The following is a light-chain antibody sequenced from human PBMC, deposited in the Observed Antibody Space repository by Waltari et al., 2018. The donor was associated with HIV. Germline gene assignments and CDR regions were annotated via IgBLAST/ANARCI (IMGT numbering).Light chain of an antibody. Sequence: QSVLNQPPSASGTPGQRVTIFCSRSSSHIGRNYFYWYQQLPGTPPKLLIYRNNQRPSGVPDRFSGSKSGTSASLAISGLRSEDEADYYCAAWDDSLSGPVFGGGTKLTVL. J-gene: IGLJ2*01. CDR3: AAWDDSLSGPV. CDR1: SSHIGRNY. CDR2: RNN. V-gene: IGLV1-47*01.